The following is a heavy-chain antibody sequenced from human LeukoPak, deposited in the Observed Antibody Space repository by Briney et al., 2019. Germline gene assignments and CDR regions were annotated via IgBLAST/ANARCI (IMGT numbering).Heavy chain of an antibody. J-gene: IGHJ4*02. CDR1: GFTFSSYS. CDR3: AKAYYDSSGYYYFDY. D-gene: IGHD3-22*01. CDR2: ISSSSSYI. Sequence: GGSLRLSCAASGFTFSSYSMNWVRQAPGKGLEWVSSISSSSSYIYYPDSVKGRFTISRDNSKNTLYLQMNSLRAEDTAVYYCAKAYYDSSGYYYFDYWGQGTLVTVSS. V-gene: IGHV3-21*04.